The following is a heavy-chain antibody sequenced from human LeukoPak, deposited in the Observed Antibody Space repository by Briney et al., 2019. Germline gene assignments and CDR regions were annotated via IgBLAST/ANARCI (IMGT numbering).Heavy chain of an antibody. CDR2: IIPIFGTA. CDR1: GYTLTELS. CDR3: ASSLGGYGENWFDP. D-gene: IGHD5-12*01. Sequence: SVKVSCKVSGYTLTELSMHWVRQAPGQGLEWMGGIIPIFGTANYAQKFQGRVTITADESTSTAYMELSSLRSEDTAVYYCASSLGGYGENWFDPWGQGTLVTVSS. J-gene: IGHJ5*02. V-gene: IGHV1-69*13.